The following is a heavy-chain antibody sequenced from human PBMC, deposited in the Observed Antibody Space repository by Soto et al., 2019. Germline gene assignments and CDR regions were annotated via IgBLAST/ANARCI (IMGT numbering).Heavy chain of an antibody. D-gene: IGHD3-10*01. CDR1: GFTFTNYP. CDR3: AKNNLFGSGTKDY. Sequence: EVQLLESGGGLVQVGESLILSCPASGFTFTNYPMSWVRQAPGKGLXXVSSISGSGGSTYYADSVRGRFIISRDNSKNTLYLKLNSLRTEDTALYYCAKNNLFGSGTKDYWGQGTLVTVSS. V-gene: IGHV3-23*01. CDR2: ISGSGGST. J-gene: IGHJ4*02.